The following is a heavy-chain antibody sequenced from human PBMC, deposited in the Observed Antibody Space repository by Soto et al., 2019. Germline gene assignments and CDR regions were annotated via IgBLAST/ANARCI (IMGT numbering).Heavy chain of an antibody. Sequence: SCPTLVNPTQTLTLTCTFSGFSLSTSGMCVSWIRQPPGKALEWLALIDWDDDKYYSTSLKTRLTISKDTSKNQVVLTMTNMDPVDTATYYCARIPAMVRGVIIPNYYYYGMDVWGQGTTVTVSS. V-gene: IGHV2-70*01. CDR3: ARIPAMVRGVIIPNYYYYGMDV. J-gene: IGHJ6*02. D-gene: IGHD3-10*01. CDR2: IDWDDDK. CDR1: GFSLSTSGMC.